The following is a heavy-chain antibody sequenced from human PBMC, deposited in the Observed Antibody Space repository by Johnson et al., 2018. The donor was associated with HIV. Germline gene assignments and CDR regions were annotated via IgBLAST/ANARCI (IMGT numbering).Heavy chain of an antibody. J-gene: IGHJ3*02. CDR2: NPNGDST. V-gene: IGHV3-25*05. CDR1: QFIFSNYY. D-gene: IGHD3-22*01. Sequence: VQLVESGGGLAKPAWSPRLSCAASQFIFSNYYMNCVRQAPGNGLELVGQVNPNGDSTYLIDSGKDRFNTSRDNAKNTLHLQMNSLRAEDTAVYYCARDSFDISGQQHDAFDIWGQGTMVTVSS. CDR3: ARDSFDISGQQHDAFDI.